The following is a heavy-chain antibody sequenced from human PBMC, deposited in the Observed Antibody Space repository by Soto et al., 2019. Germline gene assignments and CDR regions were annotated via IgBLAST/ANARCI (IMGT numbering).Heavy chain of an antibody. CDR1: GFTFSSYA. J-gene: IGHJ5*01. CDR3: AKDTRYADYVRWFDS. Sequence: GGSLRLSCTASGFTFSSYAMIWVRQAPGRGLEGVSGITASGGRTFYADSVKGRFTISRDNSRSTLYLQMNSLRAEDTAVYYCAKDTRYADYVRWFDSWGQGTLVTVSS. V-gene: IGHV3-23*01. D-gene: IGHD4-17*01. CDR2: ITASGGRT.